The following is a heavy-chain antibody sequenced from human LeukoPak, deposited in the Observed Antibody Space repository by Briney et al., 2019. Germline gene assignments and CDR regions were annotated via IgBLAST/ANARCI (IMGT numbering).Heavy chain of an antibody. J-gene: IGHJ4*02. Sequence: GSSVKVSCKASGGTFSSYAISWVRQAPGQGPEWMGRIIPVLGIANYAQKFQGRVTITADKSTSTAYMELSSLRSEDTAVYYCARGDYNNDLDYWGQGTLVTVSS. CDR2: IIPVLGIA. CDR3: ARGDYNNDLDY. CDR1: GGTFSSYA. V-gene: IGHV1-69*04. D-gene: IGHD4-4*01.